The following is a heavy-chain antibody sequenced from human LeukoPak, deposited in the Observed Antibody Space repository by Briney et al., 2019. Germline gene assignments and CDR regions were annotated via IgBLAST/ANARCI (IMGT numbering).Heavy chain of an antibody. V-gene: IGHV3-7*01. CDR1: GFTFSSYW. CDR2: IKQDGSEK. J-gene: IGHJ3*02. Sequence: GGSLRLSXAASGFTFSSYWMSWVRQAPGRGLEWVANIKQDGSEKYYVDCVKGRFTISRDNAKNSLYLQMNSLRAEDTAVYYCAIDKPIAVVPRPFDIWGQGTMVTVSS. D-gene: IGHD6-19*01. CDR3: AIDKPIAVVPRPFDI.